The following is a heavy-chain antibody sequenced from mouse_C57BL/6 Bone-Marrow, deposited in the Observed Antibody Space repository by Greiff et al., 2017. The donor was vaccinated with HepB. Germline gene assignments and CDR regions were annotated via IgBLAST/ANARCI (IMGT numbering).Heavy chain of an antibody. CDR1: GFTFSSYA. CDR3: AKGIYYDYDAFAY. V-gene: IGHV5-4*01. D-gene: IGHD2-4*01. CDR2: ISDGGSYT. J-gene: IGHJ3*01. Sequence: EVQRVESGGGLVKPGGSLKLSCAASGFTFSSYAMSWVRQTPEKRLEWVATISDGGSYTYYPDNVKGRFTISRDNAKNNLYLQMSHLKSEDTAMYYCAKGIYYDYDAFAYWGQGTLVTVSA.